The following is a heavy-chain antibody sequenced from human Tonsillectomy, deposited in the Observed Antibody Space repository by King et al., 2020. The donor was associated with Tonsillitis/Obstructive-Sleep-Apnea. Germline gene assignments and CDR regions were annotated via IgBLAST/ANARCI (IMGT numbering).Heavy chain of an antibody. J-gene: IGHJ4*02. V-gene: IGHV4-61*01. Sequence: QLQESGPGLVRPSETLSLTCTVSGGSVSSGSSYWSWIRQPPGKGLEGIGYIYYSGSTNYNPSLKSRVTISVDTSKNQFSLKLSSVTAADTAVYYCARVVNGDYDFDYWGQGTLVTVSS. D-gene: IGHD4-17*01. CDR3: ARVVNGDYDFDY. CDR2: IYYSGST. CDR1: GGSVSSGSSY.